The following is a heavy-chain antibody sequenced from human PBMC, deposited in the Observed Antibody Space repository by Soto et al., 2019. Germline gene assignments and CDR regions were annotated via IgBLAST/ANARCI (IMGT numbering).Heavy chain of an antibody. D-gene: IGHD1-26*01. Sequence: PGGSLRLSCVASGFSITSFAMSWVRQAPGKGLEWASAISASGGSTYADSVKGRFTISRDNSKNTLYPQMNSLRVEDTAVYYCAKVLSSGSYSGALEYWRQGALVTVSS. CDR2: ISASGGST. J-gene: IGHJ4*02. V-gene: IGHV3-23*01. CDR1: GFSITSFA. CDR3: AKVLSSGSYSGALEY.